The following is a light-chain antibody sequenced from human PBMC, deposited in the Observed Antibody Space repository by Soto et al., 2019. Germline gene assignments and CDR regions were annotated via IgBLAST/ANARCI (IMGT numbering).Light chain of an antibody. V-gene: IGLV2-8*01. CDR3: SSYAGSNKLV. J-gene: IGLJ3*02. Sequence: QSALTQPPSASGSPGQSVTISCTGTSNDIGNYNYVSWYQQHPGKAPKFIIYEVSKRPSGVPDRFSGSKSDDTASLTVSGLQPEDEADYYCSSYAGSNKLVFGGGTKLTVL. CDR1: SNDIGNYNY. CDR2: EVS.